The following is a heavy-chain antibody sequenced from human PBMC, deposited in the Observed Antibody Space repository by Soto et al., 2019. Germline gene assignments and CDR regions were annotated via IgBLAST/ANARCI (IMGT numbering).Heavy chain of an antibody. Sequence: QMTLKESGPTLVKPTQTLTLTCTFSGFSLSTSGVGVGWIRQPPGKALEWLALIYWDDDKRYSPSLKSRLTITKDTSKNQVVLTMTNMDPVDTATYYCAHIISPTIDCSSTSCYVNRPPFDYWGQGTLVTVSS. J-gene: IGHJ4*02. CDR2: IYWDDDK. CDR1: GFSLSTSGVG. V-gene: IGHV2-5*02. D-gene: IGHD2-2*01. CDR3: AHIISPTIDCSSTSCYVNRPPFDY.